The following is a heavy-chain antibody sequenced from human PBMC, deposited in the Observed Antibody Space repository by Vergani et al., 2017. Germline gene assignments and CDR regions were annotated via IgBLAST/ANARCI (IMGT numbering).Heavy chain of an antibody. CDR3: AKEFRGIVVGTAWGEEIDL. V-gene: IGHV3-23*01. J-gene: IGHJ5*02. CDR1: GFTFSSYA. D-gene: IGHD2-21*02. Sequence: EVQLLESGGGLVQPGGSLRLSCAASGFTFSSYAMSWVRQAPGKGLEWVSAISGSGGSTYYADSVKGRFTISRDKSKNTLYLQMNSLRAEDTAVYYCAKEFRGIVVGTAWGEEIDLWGQGTLVTVSS. CDR2: ISGSGGST.